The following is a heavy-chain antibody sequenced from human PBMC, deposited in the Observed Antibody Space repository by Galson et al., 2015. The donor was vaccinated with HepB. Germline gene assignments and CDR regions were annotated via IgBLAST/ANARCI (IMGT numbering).Heavy chain of an antibody. J-gene: IGHJ5*02. CDR1: GFTFSDYY. D-gene: IGHD2-2*01. V-gene: IGHV3-11*06. CDR3: ARTGSSTTILRNSWFDP. CDR2: ISGSGSYI. Sequence: SLRLSCAASGFTFSDYYMSWIRQAPGKGLEWVSYISGSGSYINYADSVKGRFTISRDNAKNSLFLQMNSLRVEDAAVYYCARTGSSTTILRNSWFDPWGQGILVTVSS.